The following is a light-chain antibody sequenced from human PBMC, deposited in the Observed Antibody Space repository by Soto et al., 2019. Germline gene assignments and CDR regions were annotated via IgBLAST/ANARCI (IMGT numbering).Light chain of an antibody. V-gene: IGLV2-14*01. Sequence: QSVLTQPASVSGSPGQSITIPCTGTSSDVGGYNYVSWYQQHPGKAPKLVIYEVSNRPSGVSNRFSGSKSGNTASLTISGLQAEDEADYYCSLYTRENTYVFGTGTKAPS. J-gene: IGLJ1*01. CDR1: SSDVGGYNY. CDR3: SLYTRENTYV. CDR2: EVS.